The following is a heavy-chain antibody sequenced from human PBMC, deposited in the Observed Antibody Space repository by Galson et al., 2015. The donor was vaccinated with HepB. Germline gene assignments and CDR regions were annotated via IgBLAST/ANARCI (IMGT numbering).Heavy chain of an antibody. J-gene: IGHJ3*01. D-gene: IGHD1-1*01. Sequence: SLRLSCAASGFTFSSYGMHWVRQAPGKGLEWVAVISYDGSNKYYADSVKGRFTISRDNSKNTLYLQMNSLRAEDTAVYYCGLESSRLERARLGGQGTMVTVSS. CDR2: ISYDGSNK. CDR1: GFTFSSYG. V-gene: IGHV3-30*03. CDR3: GLESSRLERARL.